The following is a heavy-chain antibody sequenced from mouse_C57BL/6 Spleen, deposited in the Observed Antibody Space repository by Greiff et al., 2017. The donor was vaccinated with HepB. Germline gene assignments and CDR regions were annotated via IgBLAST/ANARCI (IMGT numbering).Heavy chain of an antibody. D-gene: IGHD1-1*01. V-gene: IGHV1-82*01. CDR1: GYAFSSSW. CDR2: IYPGDGDT. J-gene: IGHJ1*03. CDR3: ARENYYGSIYWYFDV. Sequence: VQLQQSGPELVKPGASVKISCKASGYAFSSSWMNWVKQRPGKGLEWIGRIYPGDGDTNYNGKFKGKATLTADKSSSTAYMQLSSLTSEDSAVYFCARENYYGSIYWYFDVWGTGTTVTVSS.